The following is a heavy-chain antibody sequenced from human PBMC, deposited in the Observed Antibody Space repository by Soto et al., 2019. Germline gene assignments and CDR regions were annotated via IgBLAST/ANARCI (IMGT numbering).Heavy chain of an antibody. Sequence: PGGSLRLSCSASGFTFGDYSMSWFRQAPGKGLEWVGLIRSKAYDGAPEYAASVRGRFTISRDDSNNIAYLRMNSLKTEDTAVYHCSRPGVEMATISYFDSWGQGTLVTVSS. CDR3: SRPGVEMATISYFDS. CDR2: IRSKAYDGAP. V-gene: IGHV3-49*03. CDR1: GFTFGDYS. D-gene: IGHD5-12*01. J-gene: IGHJ4*02.